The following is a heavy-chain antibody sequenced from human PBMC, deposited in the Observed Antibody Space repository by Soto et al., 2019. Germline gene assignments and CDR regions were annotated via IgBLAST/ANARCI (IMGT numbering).Heavy chain of an antibody. CDR2: IIPIFGTA. D-gene: IGHD3-3*01. V-gene: IGHV1-69*06. Sequence: GXSVKESFRGSCGTFSSYAISWGRQAPVQGLEWMGGIIPIFGTANYAQKFQGRVTITADKSTSTAYMELSSLRSEDTAVYYCGAGGFWSGYYSYGMDVWGQGTTVTVYS. CDR1: CGTFSSYA. CDR3: GAGGFWSGYYSYGMDV. J-gene: IGHJ6*02.